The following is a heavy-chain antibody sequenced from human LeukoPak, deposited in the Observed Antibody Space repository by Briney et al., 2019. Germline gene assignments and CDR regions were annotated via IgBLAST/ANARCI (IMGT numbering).Heavy chain of an antibody. D-gene: IGHD1-26*01. Sequence: SETLSLTCAVYGGSFSGYYWSWIRQPPGKGLEWIGYIYYSGSTYYNPSLKSRVTISVDTSKNQFSLKPSSVTAADTAVYYCAAGATLAFDIWGQGTMVTVSS. J-gene: IGHJ3*02. V-gene: IGHV4-59*06. CDR3: AAGATLAFDI. CDR1: GGSFSGYY. CDR2: IYYSGST.